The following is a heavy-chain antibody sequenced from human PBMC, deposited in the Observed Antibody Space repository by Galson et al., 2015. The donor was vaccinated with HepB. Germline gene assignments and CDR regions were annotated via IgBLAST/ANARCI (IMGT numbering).Heavy chain of an antibody. V-gene: IGHV2-5*02. CDR2: IYWDDDK. D-gene: IGHD3-22*01. J-gene: IGHJ3*01. CDR3: AHEGGSSGSDAFDL. CDR1: GFSLSTSGVG. Sequence: PALVKPTQTLTLTCTFSGFSLSTSGVGVGWIRQPPGKALEWLALIYWDDDKRYSPSLKSRLTITKDTSKNQVVLTMTNMDPVDTATYYCAHEGGSSGSDAFDLWGQGTMVTVSS.